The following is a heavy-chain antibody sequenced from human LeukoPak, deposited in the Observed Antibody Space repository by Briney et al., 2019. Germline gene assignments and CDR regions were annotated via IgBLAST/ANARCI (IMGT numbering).Heavy chain of an antibody. J-gene: IGHJ4*02. CDR2: IYSGGST. D-gene: IGHD6-13*01. V-gene: IGHV3-53*05. Sequence: GSLRLSCAASGFTVSSNYMSWVRQAPGKGLEWVSVIYSGGSTYYADSVKGRFTISRDNSKNTLYLQMNSLRAEDTAVYYCARDSSIAAAGPFDYWGQGTLVTVSS. CDR1: GFTVSSNY. CDR3: ARDSSIAAAGPFDY.